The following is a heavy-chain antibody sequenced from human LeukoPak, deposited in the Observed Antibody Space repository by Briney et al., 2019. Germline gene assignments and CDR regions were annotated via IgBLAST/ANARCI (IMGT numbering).Heavy chain of an antibody. D-gene: IGHD4-17*01. CDR3: ARQLYGSDY. J-gene: IGHJ4*02. V-gene: IGHV4-59*08. CDR1: GGSISSYY. CDR2: IYYSGST. Sequence: SETLSLTCTVSGGSISSYYWSWIRQPPGKGLEWIGYIYYSGSTNYNPSLKSRVTISVDTSKNQFSLKLSSVTAADTAIYYCARQLYGSDYWGQGTLVTVSS.